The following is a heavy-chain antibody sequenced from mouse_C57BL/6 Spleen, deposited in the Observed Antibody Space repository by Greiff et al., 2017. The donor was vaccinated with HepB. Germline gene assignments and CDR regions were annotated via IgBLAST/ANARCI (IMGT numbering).Heavy chain of an antibody. V-gene: IGHV1-7*01. J-gene: IGHJ2*01. CDR3: ARWNSNYEVDY. Sequence: QVQLKESGAELAKPGASVKLSCKASGYTFTSYWMHWVKQRPGQGLEWIGYINPSSGYTKSNQKFKDKATLTADKSSSTAYMQLSSLTYEDSAVYYCARWNSNYEVDYWGQGTTLTVSS. CDR2: INPSSGYT. D-gene: IGHD2-5*01. CDR1: GYTFTSYW.